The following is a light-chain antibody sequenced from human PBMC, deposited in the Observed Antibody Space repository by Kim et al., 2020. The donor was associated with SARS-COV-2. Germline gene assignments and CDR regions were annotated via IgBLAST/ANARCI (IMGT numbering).Light chain of an antibody. CDR2: DAS. Sequence: LSLSQGERATLSCRASQSVSSDLAWYQQKPGQAPRLLIYDASNRATGIPARFSGSGSGTDFTLTISSLESEDFAVYYCQQRSNWPSFGQGTKLEI. V-gene: IGKV3-11*01. CDR3: QQRSNWPS. J-gene: IGKJ2*03. CDR1: QSVSSD.